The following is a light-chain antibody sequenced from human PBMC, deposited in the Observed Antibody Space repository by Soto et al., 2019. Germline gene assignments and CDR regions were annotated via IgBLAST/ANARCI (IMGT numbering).Light chain of an antibody. J-gene: IGKJ1*01. V-gene: IGKV4-1*01. CDR2: WAS. Sequence: DGVLTPPPHSLLASLGEGATTNCTSSHNSIYSSDNKNYLSWYQQRPGQPPKVLFYWASTRESGVPERFSGSGSGTHFTLTITSLQAEDVAVYYCQQYYSSPPTFGQGTKVAIK. CDR3: QQYYSSPPT. CDR1: HNSIYSSDNKNY.